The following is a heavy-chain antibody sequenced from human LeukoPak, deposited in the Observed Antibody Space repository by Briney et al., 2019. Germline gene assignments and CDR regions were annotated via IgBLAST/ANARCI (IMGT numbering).Heavy chain of an antibody. Sequence: PGGSLRLSCAVSGFTFSNYGMNWVRQAPGKGLEWVSSISSSSSYIYYADSVKGRFTISRDNAKNSLHLQMNSLRAEDTAVYYCARGRQDVVVTAADAFDLWGQGTMVTVSS. D-gene: IGHD2-21*02. CDR1: GFTFSNYG. V-gene: IGHV3-21*01. CDR3: ARGRQDVVVTAADAFDL. CDR2: ISSSSSYI. J-gene: IGHJ3*01.